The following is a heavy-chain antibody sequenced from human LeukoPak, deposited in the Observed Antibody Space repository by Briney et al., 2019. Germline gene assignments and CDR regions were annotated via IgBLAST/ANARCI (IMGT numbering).Heavy chain of an antibody. D-gene: IGHD3/OR15-3a*01. J-gene: IGHJ4*02. V-gene: IGHV3-11*01. Sequence: PGGSLRLSCAASGFTLSDYYMSWIRQAPGKGLEWVSYSSSSGSTIYYADSVKGRFAISRDNAKNPLYLQMNSLRAEDTAVYYCARRRDFIDYCGQGTLVTVSS. CDR1: GFTLSDYY. CDR2: SSSSGSTI. CDR3: ARRRDFIDY.